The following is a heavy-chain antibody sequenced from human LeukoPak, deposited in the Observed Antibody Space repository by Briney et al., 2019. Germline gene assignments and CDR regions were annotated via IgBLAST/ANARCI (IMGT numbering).Heavy chain of an antibody. CDR3: ATTWTSLLHDAFDI. CDR2: ISGSGGST. D-gene: IGHD1-1*01. J-gene: IGHJ3*02. V-gene: IGHV3-23*01. Sequence: AGGSLRLSCAASGITFSSYAMSWVRQAPGKGLEWVSAISGSGGSTYYADSVKGRFTISRDNSKNTLYLQMNSLRAEDTAVYYCATTWTSLLHDAFDIWGQGTMVTVSS. CDR1: GITFSSYA.